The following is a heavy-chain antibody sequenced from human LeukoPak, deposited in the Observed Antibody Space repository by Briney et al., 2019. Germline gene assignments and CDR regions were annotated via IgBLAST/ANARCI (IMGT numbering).Heavy chain of an antibody. D-gene: IGHD3-3*01. CDR3: GRELGGGVTREDWLDP. Sequence: ASVKVSCKASGYTFTDYHIHWVRQAPGQGPEWMGWMNSDTGATSYAQKFQGRVTMTRDTSITTAYMDLTRLTSDDTAVYYCGRELGGGVTREDWLDPWGPGTLVTVSS. V-gene: IGHV1-2*02. CDR1: GYTFTDYH. CDR2: MNSDTGAT. J-gene: IGHJ5*02.